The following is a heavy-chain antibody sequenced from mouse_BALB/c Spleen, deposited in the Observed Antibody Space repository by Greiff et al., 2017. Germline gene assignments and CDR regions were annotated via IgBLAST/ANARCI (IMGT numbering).Heavy chain of an antibody. CDR1: GSNIKDYY. J-gene: IGHJ2*01. V-gene: IGHV14-1*02. Sequence: VQLQQSGAELVRPGALVKLSCKASGSNIKDYYMHWVKQRPEQGLEWIGWIDPENGNTIYDPKFQGKASLTADTSSNTAYLQLSSLTSEDIAVYYSASMIATAEDYGGQGTNLTVSS. CDR3: ASMIATAEDY. CDR2: IDPENGNT. D-gene: IGHD2-4*01.